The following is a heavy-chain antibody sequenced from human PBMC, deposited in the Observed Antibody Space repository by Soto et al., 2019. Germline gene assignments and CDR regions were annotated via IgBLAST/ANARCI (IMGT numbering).Heavy chain of an antibody. CDR1: GYKFTDYW. CDR2: IYSGDSHT. V-gene: IGHV5-51*01. CDR3: ATPVILTVPRAGFDF. Sequence: PGESLKISCQASGYKFTDYWIGWVRQMPGKGLEWMGIIYSGDSHTVYSPSFHGQVTISADKSINTAYLQWSSLKASDTAIYYCATPVILTVPRAGFDFWGQGTLVTVSS. D-gene: IGHD3-9*01. J-gene: IGHJ4*01.